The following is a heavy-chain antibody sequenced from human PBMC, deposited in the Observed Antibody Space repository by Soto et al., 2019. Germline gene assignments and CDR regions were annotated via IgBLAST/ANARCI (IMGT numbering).Heavy chain of an antibody. CDR3: ARRPYGSGSYYYRPEYYMDV. V-gene: IGHV4-39*01. CDR1: GGSISSSSYY. D-gene: IGHD3-10*01. J-gene: IGHJ6*03. CDR2: IYYSGST. Sequence: PSETLSLTCTVSGGSISSSSYYWGWIRQPPGKELEWIGSIYYSGSTYYNPSLKSRVTISVDTSKNQFSLKLSSVTAADTAVYYCARRPYGSGSYYYRPEYYMDVWGKGTTVTVSS.